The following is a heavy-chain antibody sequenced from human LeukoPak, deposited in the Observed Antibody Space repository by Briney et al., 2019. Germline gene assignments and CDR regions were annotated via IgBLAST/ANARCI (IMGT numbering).Heavy chain of an antibody. CDR2: ISGSGGST. CDR1: GFTFSSYW. J-gene: IGHJ4*02. V-gene: IGHV3-23*01. Sequence: GGSLRLSCAASGFTFSSYWMHWVRQAPGKGLEWVSAISGSGGSTYYADSVKGRFTISRDNSKNTLYLQMNSLRAEDTAVYYCAKSGIMITFGGVIASYYFDYWGQGTLVTVSS. D-gene: IGHD3-16*02. CDR3: AKSGIMITFGGVIASYYFDY.